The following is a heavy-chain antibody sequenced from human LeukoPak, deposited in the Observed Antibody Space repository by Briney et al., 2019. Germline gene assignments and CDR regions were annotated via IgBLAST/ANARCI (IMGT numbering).Heavy chain of an antibody. CDR3: ASQKDTYGYLDY. J-gene: IGHJ4*02. V-gene: IGHV3-30-3*01. D-gene: IGHD5-18*01. CDR2: VSYDGTYQ. Sequence: GGSLRLSCAASGFTFSNYAMHWVRQAPGKGLEWVAVVSYDGTYQNYADSVKGRFTISRDNSRNTVYLQMNSVRAEDTAVYYCASQKDTYGYLDYWGQGTLVTVSS. CDR1: GFTFSNYA.